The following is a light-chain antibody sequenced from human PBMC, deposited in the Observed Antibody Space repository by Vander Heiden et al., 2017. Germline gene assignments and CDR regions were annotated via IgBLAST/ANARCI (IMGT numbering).Light chain of an antibody. J-gene: IGKJ2*01. Sequence: DIQMTQSPSTLSASAGDRVTITCRASQSISIWLAWYQQKPGKAPNLLIYKASSLESGVPSRFSGSGSGTEFTLTISSLQPDDFATYYCQHYNNFPYTFGQGTMLEIK. CDR3: QHYNNFPYT. CDR1: QSISIW. V-gene: IGKV1-5*03. CDR2: KAS.